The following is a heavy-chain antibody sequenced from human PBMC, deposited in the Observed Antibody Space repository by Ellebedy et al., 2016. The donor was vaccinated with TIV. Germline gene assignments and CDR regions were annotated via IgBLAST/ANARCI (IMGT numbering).Heavy chain of an antibody. D-gene: IGHD4-17*01. CDR1: GYSFTSYW. CDR3: ARDGAVTTVFDY. V-gene: IGHV5-51*01. CDR2: IYPGDSDT. Sequence: GESLKISCKGSGYSFTSYWIGWVRQMPGKGLEWMGIIYPGDSDTRYSPSFQGQVTMTRDTSISTAYMELSRLRSDDTAVYYCARDGAVTTVFDYWGQGTLVTVSS. J-gene: IGHJ4*02.